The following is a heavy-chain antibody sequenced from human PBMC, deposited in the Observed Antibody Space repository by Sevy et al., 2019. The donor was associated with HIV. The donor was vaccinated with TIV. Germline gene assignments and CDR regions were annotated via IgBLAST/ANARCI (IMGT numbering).Heavy chain of an antibody. CDR2: ISGSGGST. CDR1: GFTFSSYA. J-gene: IGHJ4*02. Sequence: GGSLRLSCAASGFTFSSYAMSWVRQAPGKGLEWVSAISGSGGSTYYADSVKGRFTISRDNSKNTLYLQMNSLRAEDTAVYYCAKDGGIAAAGPFSFYYFDYWGQGTLVTVSS. D-gene: IGHD6-13*01. CDR3: AKDGGIAAAGPFSFYYFDY. V-gene: IGHV3-23*01.